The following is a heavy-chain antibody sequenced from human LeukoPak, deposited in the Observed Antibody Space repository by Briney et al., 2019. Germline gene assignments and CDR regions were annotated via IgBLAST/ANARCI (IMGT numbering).Heavy chain of an antibody. V-gene: IGHV3-15*01. CDR3: STDSTIVY. CDR1: GFTFNTYN. Sequence: GGSLRLSCAGSGFTFNTYNMNWVRQAPGKGLEWVGRIKSKTDGGTTDYAAPVKGRFSISRDDSKNTLYLQMNSLKTEDTAVYYCSTDSTIVYWGQGTLVTVSS. CDR2: IKSKTDGGTT. D-gene: IGHD3-9*01. J-gene: IGHJ4*02.